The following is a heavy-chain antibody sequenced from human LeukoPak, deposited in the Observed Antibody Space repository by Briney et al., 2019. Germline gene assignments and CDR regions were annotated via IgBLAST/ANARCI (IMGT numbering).Heavy chain of an antibody. Sequence: GGSLRLSCAASGFTFSRYGMHWVRQAPGKGLEWVALISYDRSHKYYADSVKGRFTISRDNSKNTLYLQMNSLRAEDTAVYYCAKGWTITIFGVVTFNWFDPWGQGTLVTVSS. CDR3: AKGWTITIFGVVTFNWFDP. D-gene: IGHD3-3*01. V-gene: IGHV3-30*18. CDR1: GFTFSRYG. CDR2: ISYDRSHK. J-gene: IGHJ5*02.